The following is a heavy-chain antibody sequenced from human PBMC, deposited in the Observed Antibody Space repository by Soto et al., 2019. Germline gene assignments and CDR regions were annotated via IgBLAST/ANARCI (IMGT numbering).Heavy chain of an antibody. Sequence: GGSLRLSCAASGFTFSSYSMNWVRQAPGKGLEWVSYISSSSSTIYYADSVKGRFTISRDNPKNSLYLQMNSLRDEDTAVYYCARVMMMSTAAGDYGMDVWGQGTTVTVSS. D-gene: IGHD6-13*01. CDR3: ARVMMMSTAAGDYGMDV. CDR1: GFTFSSYS. J-gene: IGHJ6*02. CDR2: ISSSSSTI. V-gene: IGHV3-48*02.